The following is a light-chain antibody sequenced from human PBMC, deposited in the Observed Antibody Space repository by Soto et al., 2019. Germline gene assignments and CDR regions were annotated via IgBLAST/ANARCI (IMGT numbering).Light chain of an antibody. Sequence: QSVLTQPPSASGSPGQSVTISCTGTSGDVGRYNYVSWYQQHPRKAPKLLIYEVSKRPSGVPDRFSGSKSGNTASLTVSGIQAEDEAHYYCSSYACSNTWVFGGGTKLTVL. V-gene: IGLV2-8*01. CDR1: SGDVGRYNY. J-gene: IGLJ3*02. CDR2: EVS. CDR3: SSYACSNTWV.